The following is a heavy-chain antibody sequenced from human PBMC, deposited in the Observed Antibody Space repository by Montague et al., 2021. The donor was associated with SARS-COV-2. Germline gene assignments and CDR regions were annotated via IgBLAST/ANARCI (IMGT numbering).Heavy chain of an antibody. CDR2: IYHSGST. Sequence: SETLSLTCAVYGGPFSGYYWSWIRQPPGKGLEWIGEIYHSGSTNYNPSLKSRVTISVDKSKNQFSLKLSSVTAADTAVYYCARDSSGWSRFDYWGQGTLVTVSS. V-gene: IGHV4-34*01. CDR1: GGPFSGYY. J-gene: IGHJ4*02. CDR3: ARDSSGWSRFDY. D-gene: IGHD6-19*01.